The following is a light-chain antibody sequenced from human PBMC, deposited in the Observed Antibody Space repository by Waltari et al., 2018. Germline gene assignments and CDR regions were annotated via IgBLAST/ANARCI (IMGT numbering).Light chain of an antibody. CDR1: SGDIGDHDR. CDR2: DVS. V-gene: IGLV2-11*01. CDR3: CTYTGGYTWV. Sequence: QSALTQPRSVSGSPGQSVTISCTGTSGDIGDHDRVSWYQQPPGTAPKLMIYDVSKRPSGVPDRFSSSKSGYTASLTISGLQPDDEADYYCCTYTGGYTWVFGGGTKLTVL. J-gene: IGLJ3*02.